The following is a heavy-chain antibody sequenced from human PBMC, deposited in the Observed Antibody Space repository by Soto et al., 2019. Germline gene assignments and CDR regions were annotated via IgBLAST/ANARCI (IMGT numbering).Heavy chain of an antibody. J-gene: IGHJ4*02. D-gene: IGHD3-10*01. CDR1: GFTFSSYG. Sequence: QVQLVESGGGVVQPGRSLRLSCAASGFTFSSYGMHWVRQAPGKGLEWVAVISYDGSNIYYADSVKGRFTISRDNSKNTLYMQMNSLRAEDTAVYYCANRIESRSPFGADYFDYWGQGTLVTVSS. V-gene: IGHV3-30*18. CDR2: ISYDGSNI. CDR3: ANRIESRSPFGADYFDY.